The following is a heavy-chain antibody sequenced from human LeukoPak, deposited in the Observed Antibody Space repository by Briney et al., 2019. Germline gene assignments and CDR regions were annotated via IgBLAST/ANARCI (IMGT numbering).Heavy chain of an antibody. D-gene: IGHD3-22*01. CDR3: ARTVSPYYDSSGYYYGPFGY. J-gene: IGHJ4*02. V-gene: IGHV1-69*05. CDR1: GGTFSSYA. Sequence: SVKVSCKASGGTFSSYAISWVRQAPGQGLEWMGGIIPIFGTANYAQKFQGRVTITTDESTSTAYMELSSLRSEDTAVYYCARTVSPYYDSSGYYYGPFGYWGQGTLVTVSS. CDR2: IIPIFGTA.